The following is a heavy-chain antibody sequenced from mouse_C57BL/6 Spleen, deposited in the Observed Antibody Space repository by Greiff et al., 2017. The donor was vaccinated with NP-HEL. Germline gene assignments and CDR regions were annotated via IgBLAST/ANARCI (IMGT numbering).Heavy chain of an antibody. V-gene: IGHV1-52*01. CDR3: AREGITHFDY. J-gene: IGHJ2*01. CDR1: GYTFTSYW. D-gene: IGHD2-4*01. Sequence: QVHVKQPGAELVRPGSSVKLSCKASGYTFTSYWMHWVKQRPIQGLEWIGNIDPSDSETHYNQKFKDKATLTVDKSSSTAYMQLSSLTSEDSAVYYCAREGITHFDYWGQGTTLTVSS. CDR2: IDPSDSET.